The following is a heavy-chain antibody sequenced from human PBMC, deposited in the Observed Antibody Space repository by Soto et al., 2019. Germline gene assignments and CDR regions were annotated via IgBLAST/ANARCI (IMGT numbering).Heavy chain of an antibody. CDR1: GFTFSSYS. Sequence: PGGSLRLSCAASGFTFSSYSMNWVRQAPGKGLEWVSSISSSSSYIYYADSVKGRFTISRDNAKNSLYLQMNSLRAEDTAVYYSARDPTSVYDYGDYLHFDYWGQGTLVTVSS. CDR3: ARDPTSVYDYGDYLHFDY. V-gene: IGHV3-21*01. D-gene: IGHD4-17*01. J-gene: IGHJ4*02. CDR2: ISSSSSYI.